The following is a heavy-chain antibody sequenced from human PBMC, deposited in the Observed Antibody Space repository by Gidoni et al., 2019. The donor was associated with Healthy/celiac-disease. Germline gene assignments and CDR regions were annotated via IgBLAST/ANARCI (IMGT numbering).Heavy chain of an antibody. V-gene: IGHV1-18*04. CDR1: GYTSTGYV. Sequence: QVQPVQSGAEVKNPGVSVKVSCKASGYTSTGYVISWVLQATGQGLVWMGWISAYSSNTDYAQKLRGRVTMATDTSSSTAYMKRRSLRSDDTAVYYCARESRTDIYGDYVFGDYWGQGTLVTVSS. CDR2: ISAYSSNT. D-gene: IGHD4-17*01. J-gene: IGHJ4*02. CDR3: ARESRTDIYGDYVFGDY.